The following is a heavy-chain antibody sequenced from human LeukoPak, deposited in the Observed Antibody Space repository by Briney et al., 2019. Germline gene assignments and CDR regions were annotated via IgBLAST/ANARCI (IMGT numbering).Heavy chain of an antibody. CDR1: GYSLTSYW. J-gene: IGHJ4*02. V-gene: IGHV5-10-1*01. Sequence: GESLKISCKASGYSLTSYWISWVRQMPGKGLEWMGRIDPTDSYTDYSPSFQGHVSISADNSINTAYLQWYNLKASDTAMYYCTRQDYWGQGTLFTVSS. CDR2: IDPTDSYT. CDR3: TRQDY.